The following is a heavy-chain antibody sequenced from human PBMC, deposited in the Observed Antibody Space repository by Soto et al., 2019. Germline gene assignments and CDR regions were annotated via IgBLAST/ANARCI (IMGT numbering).Heavy chain of an antibody. V-gene: IGHV4-39*01. D-gene: IGHD2-2*01. J-gene: IGHJ6*02. CDR3: ARLGGNCDATGCYGYYVMDV. CDR2: IYYTGNT. CDR1: GGSISISNYQ. Sequence: QLQLQESGPGLMKPSETLSLTCSVSGGSISISNYQWGWIRQPPGKELEWIASIYYTGNTYYNPSLKSRGTMSIDTSKNQFSLKVVSVTAADTAVYYCARLGGNCDATGCYGYYVMDVWGQGTTVTVSS.